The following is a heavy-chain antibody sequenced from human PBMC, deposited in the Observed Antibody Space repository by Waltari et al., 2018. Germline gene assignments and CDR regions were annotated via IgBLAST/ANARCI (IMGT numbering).Heavy chain of an antibody. CDR1: GFTFSSFA. J-gene: IGHJ4*02. V-gene: IGHV3-23*04. CDR3: AKDYYGDY. Sequence: EVQLVESGGGLVQPGGCLGLSCAASGFTFSSFALNWVRQAPGKGLEWVSAISGSGVSTYYADSVKGRFTISRDNSKNTLYLQMNSLRAEDTAVYYCAKDYYGDYWGQGALVTVSS. CDR2: ISGSGVST.